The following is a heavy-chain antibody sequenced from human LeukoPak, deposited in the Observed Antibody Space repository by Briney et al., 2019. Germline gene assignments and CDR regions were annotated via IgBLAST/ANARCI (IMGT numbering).Heavy chain of an antibody. V-gene: IGHV4-39*01. Sequence: SETLSLTCTVSGGSISSYYWGWIRQPPGKGLEWIGSIYYSGSTYYNPSLKSRVTISVDTSKNQFSLKLSSVTAADTAVYYCASPIVVVPAAPRDAFDIWGQGTMVTVSS. CDR2: IYYSGST. J-gene: IGHJ3*02. D-gene: IGHD2-2*01. CDR3: ASPIVVVPAAPRDAFDI. CDR1: GGSISSYY.